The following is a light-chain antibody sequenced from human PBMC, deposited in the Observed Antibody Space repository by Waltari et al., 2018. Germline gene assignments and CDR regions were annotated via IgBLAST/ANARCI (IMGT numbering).Light chain of an antibody. CDR1: QSVLYRPNNKNY. J-gene: IGKJ2*01. Sequence: DIVMTQSPGSLAVSLGERAPINCKSRQSVLYRPNNKNYLSWYQQKPGQPPKLLIYWASTRESGVPDRFSGSGSVTDFTLTISSLQAEDVAVYYCQQYSGTPYTFGQGTKLEIK. CDR2: WAS. V-gene: IGKV4-1*01. CDR3: QQYSGTPYT.